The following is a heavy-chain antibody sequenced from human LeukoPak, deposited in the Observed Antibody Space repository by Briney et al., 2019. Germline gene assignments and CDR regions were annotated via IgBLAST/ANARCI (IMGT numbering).Heavy chain of an antibody. J-gene: IGHJ6*02. CDR2: ISDSGGST. CDR1: GFTFSNYA. CDR3: AKVPYSDYGSGRPPFMDV. D-gene: IGHD3-10*01. Sequence: PGGSLTLSCTASGFTFSNYAMSWVRQPPGKGLEGVSTISDSGGSTYYADSEKGRFTISRDNYKNTLYLQMNSLRAEDTAIHYCAKVPYSDYGSGRPPFMDVWGQGTTVAVSS. V-gene: IGHV3-23*01.